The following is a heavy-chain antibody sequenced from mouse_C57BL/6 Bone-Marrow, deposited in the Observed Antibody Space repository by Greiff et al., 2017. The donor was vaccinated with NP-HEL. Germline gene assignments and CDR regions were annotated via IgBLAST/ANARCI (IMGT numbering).Heavy chain of an antibody. CDR3: AREIYDYDDWYFDV. Sequence: EVQGVESGGGLVQSGRSLRLSCATSGFTFSDFYMEWVRQAPGKGLEWIAASRNKANDYTTEYSASVNGRFIVSRDTSQSILYLQMNALRAEDTAIYYCAREIYDYDDWYFDVWGTGTTVTVSS. J-gene: IGHJ1*03. CDR2: SRNKANDYTT. D-gene: IGHD2-4*01. V-gene: IGHV7-1*01. CDR1: GFTFSDFY.